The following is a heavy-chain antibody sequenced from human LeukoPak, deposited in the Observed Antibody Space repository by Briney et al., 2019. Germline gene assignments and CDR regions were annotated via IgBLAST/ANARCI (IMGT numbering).Heavy chain of an antibody. J-gene: IGHJ4*02. D-gene: IGHD3-9*01. CDR3: ARDTLNGPFVISLDY. V-gene: IGHV3-48*03. Sequence: GGSLRLSCAASGFTFSSYEMNWDRQAPGKGLEWVAHISSGGNVEYYLDSVRGRFTMSRDNAKSLLFLQMNSLRAEDTAVYYCARDTLNGPFVISLDYWGQGALVTVSS. CDR2: ISSGGNVE. CDR1: GFTFSSYE.